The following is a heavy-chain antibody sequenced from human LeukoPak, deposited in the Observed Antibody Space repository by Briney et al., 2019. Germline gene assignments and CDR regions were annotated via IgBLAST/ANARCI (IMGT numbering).Heavy chain of an antibody. CDR1: GGSISSSSYY. V-gene: IGHV4-39*01. CDR2: IYYSGST. D-gene: IGHD5-18*01. CDR3: ARHGAGYSYTPGYFDY. J-gene: IGHJ4*02. Sequence: SETLSLTCTVSGGSISSSSYYGGWIRQPPGKGLEWIGSIYYSGSTYYNPSLKSRVTISVDTSKNQFSLKLSSVTAADTAVYYCARHGAGYSYTPGYFDYWGQGTLVTVSS.